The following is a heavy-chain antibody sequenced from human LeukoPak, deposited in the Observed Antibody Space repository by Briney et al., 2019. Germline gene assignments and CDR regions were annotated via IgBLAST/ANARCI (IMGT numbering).Heavy chain of an antibody. Sequence: SETLSLTRAVYGGSLSGYYWSWIRQPPGKGLEWIGEINHSGSTNYNPSLKSRVTISVDTSKNQFSLKLSSVTAADTAVYYCARFRGYSYGLHYYYYYGMDVWGQGTTVTVSS. CDR3: ARFRGYSYGLHYYYYYGMDV. CDR1: GGSLSGYY. V-gene: IGHV4-34*01. J-gene: IGHJ6*02. CDR2: INHSGST. D-gene: IGHD5-18*01.